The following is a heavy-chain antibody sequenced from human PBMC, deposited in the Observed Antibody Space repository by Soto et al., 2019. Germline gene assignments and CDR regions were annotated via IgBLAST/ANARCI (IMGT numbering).Heavy chain of an antibody. D-gene: IGHD3-22*01. CDR1: GGSVSSGSYY. CDR2: IYYSGST. J-gene: IGHJ4*02. Sequence: PSETLSLTCTVSGGSVSSGSYYWSWIRQPPGKGLEWIGYIYYSGSTNYNPSLKSRVTISVDTSKNQFSLKLSSVTAADTAVYYCAREFYDSRGVIDYWGQGTLVTVSS. V-gene: IGHV4-61*01. CDR3: AREFYDSRGVIDY.